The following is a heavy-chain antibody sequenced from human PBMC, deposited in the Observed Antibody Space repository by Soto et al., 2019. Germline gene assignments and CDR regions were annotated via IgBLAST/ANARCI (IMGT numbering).Heavy chain of an antibody. D-gene: IGHD3-22*01. CDR1: VFTFSSYA. CDR2: ISVSGGST. CDR3: AKGYYDSSGPFAY. V-gene: IGHV3-23*01. Sequence: GGSLRLSCAASVFTFSSYAMSLVRQAPGKGLECVSAISVSGGSTYYADSVKGRFTISRYNSKNTMYLQMNSLRAEDTAVYYCAKGYYDSSGPFAYWGQGTIVTVSS. J-gene: IGHJ4*02.